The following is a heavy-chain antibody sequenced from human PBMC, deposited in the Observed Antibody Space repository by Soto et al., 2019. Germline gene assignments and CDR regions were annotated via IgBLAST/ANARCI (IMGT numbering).Heavy chain of an antibody. Sequence: GGSLRLSCAASGFTFSIYSMNWVRQAPGKGLEWVSLISGSGGSTHYADSVEGRFTISRDNSKNTLYLEMDSLRAEDTAVYYCAKVVKYDVLTGYYKGPDYYGMDVWAKGPRSPSP. CDR2: ISGSGGST. J-gene: IGHJ6*02. V-gene: IGHV3-23*01. D-gene: IGHD3-9*01. CDR3: AKVVKYDVLTGYYKGPDYYGMDV. CDR1: GFTFSIYS.